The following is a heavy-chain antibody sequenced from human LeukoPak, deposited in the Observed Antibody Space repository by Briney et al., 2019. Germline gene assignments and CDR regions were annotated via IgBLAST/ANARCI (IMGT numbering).Heavy chain of an antibody. CDR3: ARVHYYGSGSYYYYYYYVDV. Sequence: PGGSLRLSCAASGFTFSSYWMSWVRQAPGKGLEWVANIKQDGSEKYYVDSVKCRFTISRDNAKNSLYLQMNSLRAEDTAVYYCARVHYYGSGSYYYYYYYVDVWGKGTTVTVSS. J-gene: IGHJ6*03. CDR2: IKQDGSEK. D-gene: IGHD3-10*01. V-gene: IGHV3-7*01. CDR1: GFTFSSYW.